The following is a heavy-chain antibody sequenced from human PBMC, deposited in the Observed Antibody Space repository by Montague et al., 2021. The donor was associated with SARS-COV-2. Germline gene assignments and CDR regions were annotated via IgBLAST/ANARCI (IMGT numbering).Heavy chain of an antibody. CDR3: ARDLRDYDILTGYL. CDR1: GFTFSSYE. D-gene: IGHD3-9*01. J-gene: IGHJ4*02. Sequence: LSLSFSASGFTFSSYEMNWVRQAPGKGLEWVSYITSSGSTIYYADSVKGRFTISRDNAKNSLFLQMNSLRAEDTAVYYCARDLRDYDILTGYLWGQGTLVTVSS. V-gene: IGHV3-48*03. CDR2: ITSSGSTI.